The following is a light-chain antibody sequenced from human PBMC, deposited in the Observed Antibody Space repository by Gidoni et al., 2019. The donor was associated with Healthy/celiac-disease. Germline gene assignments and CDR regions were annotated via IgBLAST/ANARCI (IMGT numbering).Light chain of an antibody. CDR2: AAS. CDR3: QQSYSLT. J-gene: IGKJ5*01. CDR1: QSISSY. V-gene: IGKV1-39*01. Sequence: DIQMTQSPSSLSASVGDRVTITCRASQSISSYLNWYQQKPGKAPKLLSYAASSLQSGVPSRFSGSGSGTDFTLTISSLQPEDFATYYCQQSYSLTFGQGTRLEIK.